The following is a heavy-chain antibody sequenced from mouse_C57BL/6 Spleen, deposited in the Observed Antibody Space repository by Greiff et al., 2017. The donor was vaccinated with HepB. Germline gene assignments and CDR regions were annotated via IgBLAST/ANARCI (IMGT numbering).Heavy chain of an antibody. V-gene: IGHV1-76*01. CDR3: AREGKKDYYYAMDY. CDR2: IYPGSGNT. J-gene: IGHJ4*01. CDR1: GYTFTDYY. Sequence: QVQLQQSGAELVRPGASVKLSCKASGYTFTDYYINWVKQRPGQGLEWIARIYPGSGNTYYNEKFKGKATLTAEKSSSTAYMQLSSLTSEDSAVYFCAREGKKDYYYAMDYWGQGTSVTVSS.